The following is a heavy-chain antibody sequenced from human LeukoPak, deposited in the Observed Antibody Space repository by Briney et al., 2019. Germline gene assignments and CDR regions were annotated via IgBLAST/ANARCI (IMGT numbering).Heavy chain of an antibody. CDR2: ISSSSCYI. D-gene: IGHD3-10*01. CDR1: GFTFSSYS. Sequence: PGGSLRLSCAASGFTFSSYSMNWVRQAPGKGLEWVSSISSSSCYIYHADSVKGRFTISRDNSKNTLYLQMNSLRAEDTAVYYCARDPDYYGSGNGRPESYFDYWGQGTLVTVSS. V-gene: IGHV3-21*01. CDR3: ARDPDYYGSGNGRPESYFDY. J-gene: IGHJ4*02.